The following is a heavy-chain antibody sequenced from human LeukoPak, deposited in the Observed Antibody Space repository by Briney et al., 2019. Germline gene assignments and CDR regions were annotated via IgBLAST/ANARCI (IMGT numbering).Heavy chain of an antibody. D-gene: IGHD6-19*01. CDR1: GGSISSYY. CDR3: ARDGGKYSSGYIDY. V-gene: IGHV4-59*01. CDR2: IYYSGST. J-gene: IGHJ4*02. Sequence: PSETLSLTCTVSGGSISSYYWSWIRQPPGKGLEWIGYIYYSGSTNYNPSLKSRVTISVDTSKNQFSLELSSVTAADTAVYYCARDGGKYSSGYIDYWGQGTLVTVSS.